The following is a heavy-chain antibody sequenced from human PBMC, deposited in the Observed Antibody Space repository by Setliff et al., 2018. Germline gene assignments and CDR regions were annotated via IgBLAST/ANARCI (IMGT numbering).Heavy chain of an antibody. J-gene: IGHJ4*02. Sequence: PSETLSLTCTVSGGSISSYYWSWIRQPPGKGLEWIGYIYNSGSTNYNPSLKGRVTLSVDTTKNQFSLILTSMTAADTAVYFCARHLLVQGTYHFDYWGQGSPVTVSS. CDR2: IYNSGST. CDR3: ARHLLVQGTYHFDY. V-gene: IGHV4-59*08. D-gene: IGHD3-10*01. CDR1: GGSISSYY.